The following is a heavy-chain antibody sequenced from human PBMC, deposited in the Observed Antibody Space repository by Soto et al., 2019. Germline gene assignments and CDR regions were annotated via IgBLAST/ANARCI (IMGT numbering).Heavy chain of an antibody. CDR1: GFTFSSYG. CDR2: ISYDGSNK. V-gene: IGHV3-30*18. CDR3: AKAYDSPDSSSWYLDQGDYFDY. D-gene: IGHD6-13*01. Sequence: GGSLRLSCAASGFTFSSYGMHWVRQALGKGLEWVAVISYDGSNKYYADSVKGRFTISRDNSKNTLYLQMNSLRAEDTAVYYCAKAYDSPDSSSWYLDQGDYFDYWGQGTLVTVSS. J-gene: IGHJ4*02.